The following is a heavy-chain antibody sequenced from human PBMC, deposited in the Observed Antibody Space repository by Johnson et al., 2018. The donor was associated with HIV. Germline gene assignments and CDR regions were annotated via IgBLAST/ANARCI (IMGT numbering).Heavy chain of an antibody. V-gene: IGHV3-66*03. CDR1: GFTVSSNY. J-gene: IGHJ3*02. CDR3: AILFGELFLGAFDI. CDR2: IYSGGST. Sequence: VQLVESGGGLIQPGGSLRLSCAASGFTVSSNYMSWVRQAPGKGLEWVSVIYSGGSTYYADSVKGRFTISRDNSKNTLYLQMNSLRAEDTAVYYCAILFGELFLGAFDIWGQGTMVTVSS. D-gene: IGHD3-10*01.